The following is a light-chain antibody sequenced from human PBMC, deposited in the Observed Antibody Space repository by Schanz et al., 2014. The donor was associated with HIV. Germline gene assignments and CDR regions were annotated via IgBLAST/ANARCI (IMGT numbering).Light chain of an antibody. J-gene: IGKJ3*01. V-gene: IGKV1-39*01. CDR1: QSISRY. CDR3: QQSYTTPRT. Sequence: DIQMTQSPSSLSASVGDRVTLACWASQSISRYLNWYQHKPGKAPKLLISAASSLQSGVPSRFSGSGSGTDFTLTISSLQPEDFATYYCQQSYTTPRTFGPGTKVDI. CDR2: AAS.